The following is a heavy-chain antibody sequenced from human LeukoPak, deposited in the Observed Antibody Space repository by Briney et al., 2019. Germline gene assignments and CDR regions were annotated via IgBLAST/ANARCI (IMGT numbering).Heavy chain of an antibody. J-gene: IGHJ4*02. D-gene: IGHD5-12*01. Sequence: SETLSLTCAVYGGSFSGYYWSWIRQPPGKGLEWIGEINHSGSTNYNLSLKSRVTISVDTSKNQFSLKLSSVTAADTAVYYCARGREYGGCTFDYWGQGTLATVSS. CDR2: INHSGST. CDR3: ARGREYGGCTFDY. V-gene: IGHV4-34*01. CDR1: GGSFSGYY.